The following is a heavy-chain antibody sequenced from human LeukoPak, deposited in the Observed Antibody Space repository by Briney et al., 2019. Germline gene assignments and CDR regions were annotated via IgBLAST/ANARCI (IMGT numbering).Heavy chain of an antibody. Sequence: ASVKVSCKTSGYTFTNYYMHWVRQAPGQGLERMGIINPLGGSTSYAQKFRDRVTMTSDTSTNTVYLSLTSLRSEDTAVYYCARALPRSGYSSSWYPFDYWGQGTLVTVSS. CDR3: ARALPRSGYSSSWYPFDY. CDR2: INPLGGST. CDR1: GYTFTNYY. V-gene: IGHV1-46*01. D-gene: IGHD6-13*01. J-gene: IGHJ4*02.